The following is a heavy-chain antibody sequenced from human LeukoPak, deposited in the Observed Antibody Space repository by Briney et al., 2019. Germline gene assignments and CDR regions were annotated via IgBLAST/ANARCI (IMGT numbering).Heavy chain of an antibody. CDR3: AKGSGYSYGANFDY. CDR2: ISYDGSNK. Sequence: GRSLRLSCAASGFTFSSYGMHWVRQAPGKGLEWVAVISYDGSNKYYADSVKGRFTISRDNSKNTLYLQMNSLRAEGTAVYYCAKGSGYSYGANFDYWGQGTLVTVSS. CDR1: GFTFSSYG. J-gene: IGHJ4*02. D-gene: IGHD5-18*01. V-gene: IGHV3-30*18.